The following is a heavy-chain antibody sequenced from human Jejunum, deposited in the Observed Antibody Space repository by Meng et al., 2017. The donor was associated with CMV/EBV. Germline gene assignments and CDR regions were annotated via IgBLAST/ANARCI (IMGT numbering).Heavy chain of an antibody. Sequence: SRSYYGSWIRPPPGKGLEWIGRIYYSGSTNYNPSLKSRVTISVDSSKNQFSLKLTSVTAADTAVYHCARITLDYDFWGGSHYFDSWGQGALVTVSS. CDR2: IYYSGST. V-gene: IGHV4-61*01. CDR3: ARITLDYDFWGGSHYFDS. J-gene: IGHJ4*02. CDR1: SRSYY. D-gene: IGHD3-3*01.